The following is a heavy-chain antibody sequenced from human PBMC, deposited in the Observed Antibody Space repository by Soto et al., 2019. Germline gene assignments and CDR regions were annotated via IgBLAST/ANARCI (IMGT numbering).Heavy chain of an antibody. CDR2: IRYDGSNT. V-gene: IGHV3-33*01. Sequence: GSLRLSCAASGFTFSGYGMHWVRQAPGKGLEWVAVIRYDGSNTYYADSVKGRFTISRDNPKNTLYLQMNSLRAEDTAVYYCARDPVIIYYDNSEEEDAFDIWGQGTKVTVSS. CDR3: ARDPVIIYYDNSEEEDAFDI. J-gene: IGHJ3*02. CDR1: GFTFSGYG. D-gene: IGHD3-22*01.